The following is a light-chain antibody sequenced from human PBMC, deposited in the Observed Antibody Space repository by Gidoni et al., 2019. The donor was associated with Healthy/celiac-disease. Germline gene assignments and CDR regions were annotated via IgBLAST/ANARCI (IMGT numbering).Light chain of an antibody. Sequence: EIVLTQSPATLSLSPGERATLSGRASQSVSSYLAWYQQKPGQAPRLLIDDASNRATGIPARFSGSGSGTDFTLTISSLEPEDFAVYYCQQRSNWELTFGGGTKVEIK. CDR2: DAS. CDR3: QQRSNWELT. J-gene: IGKJ4*01. V-gene: IGKV3-11*01. CDR1: QSVSSY.